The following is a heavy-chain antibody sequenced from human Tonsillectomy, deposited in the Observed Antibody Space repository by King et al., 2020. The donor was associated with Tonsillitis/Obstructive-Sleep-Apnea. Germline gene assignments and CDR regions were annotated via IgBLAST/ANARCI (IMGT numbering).Heavy chain of an antibody. Sequence: VQLVESGGGLVQPGGSLRLSCAASGFTFSSYAPSWVRQAPGKGLEWVSAISATGGSTFYADSVRGRFTISRDNSKNTLYLQMNSLRAEDTAVYYCAKEPLWFEELNPMDVWGQGTTVTVSS. CDR2: ISATGGST. CDR3: AKEPLWFEELNPMDV. J-gene: IGHJ6*02. V-gene: IGHV3-23*04. D-gene: IGHD3-10*01. CDR1: GFTFSSYA.